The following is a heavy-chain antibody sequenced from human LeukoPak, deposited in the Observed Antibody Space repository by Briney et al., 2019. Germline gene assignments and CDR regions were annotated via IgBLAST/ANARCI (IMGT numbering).Heavy chain of an antibody. V-gene: IGHV3-23*01. CDR3: AKDYRYCTSTSCDGDDAFDI. CDR2: ISGSGVST. J-gene: IGHJ3*02. Sequence: GGSLRLSCAASGFTFSSYAMTWVRQAPGKGLEWVSAISGSGVSTYYADSVKGRFTISRDNSKNTLYLQMSSLRAEDTAVYYCAKDYRYCTSTSCDGDDAFDIWGQGTMVTVSS. D-gene: IGHD2-2*01. CDR1: GFTFSSYA.